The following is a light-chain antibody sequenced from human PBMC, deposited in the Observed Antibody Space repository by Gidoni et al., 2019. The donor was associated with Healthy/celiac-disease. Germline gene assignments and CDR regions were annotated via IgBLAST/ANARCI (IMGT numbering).Light chain of an antibody. V-gene: IGKV4-1*01. CDR1: QSVLYSSHNKNY. CDR3: QQYYSTPPYT. J-gene: IGKJ2*01. Sequence: DIVMTQSPASLAVSLGARATINCKSSQSVLYSSHNKNYLAWYQQKPGQPPKLLIYWASTRESGVPDRFSGSGSGTDFTRTISSLQAEDVAVYYCQQYYSTPPYTFGQGTKLEIK. CDR2: WAS.